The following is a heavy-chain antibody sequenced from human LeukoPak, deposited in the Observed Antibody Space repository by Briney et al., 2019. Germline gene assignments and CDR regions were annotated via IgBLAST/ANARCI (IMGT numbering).Heavy chain of an antibody. V-gene: IGHV3-74*01. CDR1: GFTFSTSW. CDR3: AREKGPNYGDYSRYDY. D-gene: IGHD4-17*01. J-gene: IGHJ4*02. CDR2: INSDGSNT. Sequence: GGSLRLSCGASGFTFSTSWMNWVRQAPGKGLVWVSQINSDGSNTNYADSVKGRFTISRDNAKNSLYLQMNSLRAEDTAVYYCAREKGPNYGDYSRYDYWGQGTLVTVSS.